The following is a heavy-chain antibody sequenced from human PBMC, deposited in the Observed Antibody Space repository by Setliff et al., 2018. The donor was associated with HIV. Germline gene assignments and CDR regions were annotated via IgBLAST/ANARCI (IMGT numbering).Heavy chain of an antibody. CDR2: TTSNGRTT. J-gene: IGHJ4*02. V-gene: IGHV3-23*01. Sequence: PGGSLRLSCAASGFTFSAYAMTWVRRAPGRGLEWVSATTSNGRTTDYAESVRGRFTPSRDNAKNSLYLQMNSRRAEDTAVYYCARTACSLAMGCYFDYWGQGTLVTVSS. D-gene: IGHD1-1*01. CDR1: GFTFSAYA. CDR3: ARTACSLAMGCYFDY.